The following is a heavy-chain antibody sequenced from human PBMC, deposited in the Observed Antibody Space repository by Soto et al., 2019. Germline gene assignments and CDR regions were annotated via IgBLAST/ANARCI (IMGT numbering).Heavy chain of an antibody. CDR3: GRDLLATASARWYFYYGLDV. D-gene: IGHD3-3*02. CDR2: IFNSGTI. Sequence: PXETVSLTCSVFGSSVNGYYGSWIRQSPGRGLEWMGHIFNSGTIHYNPSLKSRVTMSVDSSKNQVSLKMNSVTAADTAIYYCGRDLLATASARWYFYYGLDVWGQGTAVTVSS. CDR1: GSSVNGYY. J-gene: IGHJ6*02. V-gene: IGHV4-59*02.